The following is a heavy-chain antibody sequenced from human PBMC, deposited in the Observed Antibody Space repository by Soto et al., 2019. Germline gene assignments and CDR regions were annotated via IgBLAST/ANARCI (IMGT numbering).Heavy chain of an antibody. CDR3: ARGTPVLRYFDWSAGFDI. CDR1: GGSISSYY. J-gene: IGHJ3*02. V-gene: IGHV4-59*01. Sequence: SETLSLTCTVSGGSISSYYWSWIRQPPGKGLEWIGYIYYSGSTNYNPSLKSRVTISVDTSKNQFSLKRSSVTAADTAVYYCARGTPVLRYFDWSAGFDIWGQGTMVTVSS. D-gene: IGHD3-9*01. CDR2: IYYSGST.